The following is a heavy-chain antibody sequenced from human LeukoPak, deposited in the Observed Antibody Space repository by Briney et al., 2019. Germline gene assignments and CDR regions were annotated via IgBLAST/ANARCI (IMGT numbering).Heavy chain of an antibody. V-gene: IGHV3-23*01. CDR3: ARVVTASNWYFDL. D-gene: IGHD2-21*02. CDR1: GFTFSSYA. Sequence: GGSLRLSCAASGFTFSSYAMSWVRQAPGKGLEWVSAISGSGGSTYYADSVKGRFTISRDNSKNTLYLQMNSLRAEDTAVYYCARVVTASNWYFDLWGRGTLVTVSS. CDR2: ISGSGGST. J-gene: IGHJ2*01.